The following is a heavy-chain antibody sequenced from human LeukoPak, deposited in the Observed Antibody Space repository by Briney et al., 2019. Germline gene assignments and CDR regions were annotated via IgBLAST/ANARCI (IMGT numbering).Heavy chain of an antibody. CDR1: GYTFTSYG. CDR2: ISAYNGNT. CDR3: ARELAAAGDAFDI. Sequence: ASVKVSCKASGYTFTSYGISWVRQAPGQGLEWMGWISAYNGNTNYAQKLQGRVTITADKSTSTAYMELSSLRSEGTAVYYCARELAAAGDAFDIWGQGTMVTVSS. V-gene: IGHV1-18*01. D-gene: IGHD6-13*01. J-gene: IGHJ3*02.